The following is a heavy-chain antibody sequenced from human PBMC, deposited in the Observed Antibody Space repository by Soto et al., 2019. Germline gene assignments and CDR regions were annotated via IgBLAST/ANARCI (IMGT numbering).Heavy chain of an antibody. J-gene: IGHJ4*02. CDR2: LSGSGSST. D-gene: IGHD3-10*01. CDR3: AKMGWGVTMVRGVIGPYYCDY. V-gene: IGHV3-23*01. CDR1: GFTFSSYA. Sequence: EVQLLESGGGLVQPGGSLRLSCAASGFTFSSYAMSWVRQAPGKGLEWVSGLSGSGSSTYYADSVKDRFTISRDNSKNPLYLQMKSLSAEDTAVYYCAKMGWGVTMVRGVIGPYYCDYWGQGTLVTVSS.